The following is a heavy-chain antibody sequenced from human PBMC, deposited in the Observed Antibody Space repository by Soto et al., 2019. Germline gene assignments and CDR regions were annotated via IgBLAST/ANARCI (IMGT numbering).Heavy chain of an antibody. Sequence: DVELVESGGGLVQPGGSLRLSCAATGFMFSSYWMTWVRQAPGKGLEWVANINQNGSERYYVDSVEGRFTISRDNAKNSVFLQMENLRVEDTARYYCATDILDFWGQGTLVTVSS. J-gene: IGHJ4*02. CDR1: GFMFSSYW. D-gene: IGHD3-9*01. CDR3: ATDILDF. V-gene: IGHV3-7*05. CDR2: INQNGSER.